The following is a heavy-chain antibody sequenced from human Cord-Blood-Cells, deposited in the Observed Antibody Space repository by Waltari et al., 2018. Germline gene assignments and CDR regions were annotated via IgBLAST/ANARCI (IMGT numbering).Heavy chain of an antibody. V-gene: IGHV4-34*01. CDR2: INHSGST. CDR3: ARPYGSGSYP. Sequence: QVQLQQWGAGLLKPSETLSLTCAVYGGPFSGYYWSWIRQPPGKGLEWIGEINHSGSTNYNPSLKSRVTISVDTSKNQFSLKLSSVTAADTAVYYCARPYGSGSYPWGQGTLVTVSS. J-gene: IGHJ5*02. D-gene: IGHD3-10*01. CDR1: GGPFSGYY.